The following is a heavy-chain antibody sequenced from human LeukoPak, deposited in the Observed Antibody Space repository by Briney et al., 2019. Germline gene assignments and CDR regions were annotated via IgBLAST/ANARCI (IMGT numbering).Heavy chain of an antibody. V-gene: IGHV1-2*02. J-gene: IGHJ4*02. Sequence: ASVKVSCKASGYTFTGYYMHWVRQAPGQGLEWMGWINPNSGGTNYAQKFQGRVTMTTDTSTSTAYMELRSLRSDDTAVYYCARNGLGELSLDYWGQGTLVTVSS. CDR2: INPNSGGT. CDR1: GYTFTGYY. CDR3: ARNGLGELSLDY. D-gene: IGHD3-10*01.